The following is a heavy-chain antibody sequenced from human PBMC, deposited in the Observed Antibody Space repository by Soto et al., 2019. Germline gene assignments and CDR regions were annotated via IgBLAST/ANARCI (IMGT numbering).Heavy chain of an antibody. Sequence: QVQLVQSRGEVKKPGASVKVSCKTSGYSFTTYGISWVRQAPGQGLEWIGCISGYNGNTNYAQKLKGRLTMTTDTSTSTAYMELRSLASDDTAVYYCAREGPAPYYYYGMDVWGQGSTVTVSS. CDR2: ISGYNGNT. CDR1: GYSFTTYG. J-gene: IGHJ6*02. CDR3: AREGPAPYYYYGMDV. V-gene: IGHV1-18*01.